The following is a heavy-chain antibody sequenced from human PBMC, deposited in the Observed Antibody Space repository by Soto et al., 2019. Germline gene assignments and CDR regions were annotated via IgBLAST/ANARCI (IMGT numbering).Heavy chain of an antibody. V-gene: IGHV1-2*04. J-gene: IGHJ4*02. Sequence: VKVSCKASGYTFTGYYMHWVRQAPGQGLEWMGWINPNSGGTNYAQKFQGWVTMTRDTSISTAYMELSRLRSDDTAVYYCARGARSIAVAGRSLGDYWGQGTLVTVSS. CDR2: INPNSGGT. CDR3: ARGARSIAVAGRSLGDY. D-gene: IGHD6-19*01. CDR1: GYTFTGYY.